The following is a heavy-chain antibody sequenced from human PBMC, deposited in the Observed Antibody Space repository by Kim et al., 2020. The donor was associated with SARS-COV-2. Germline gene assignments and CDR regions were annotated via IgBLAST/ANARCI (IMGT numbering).Heavy chain of an antibody. Sequence: GGSLRLSCAASGFTFSSYWMSWVRQAPGKGLEWVANIKQDGSEKYYVDSVKGRFTISRDNAKNSLYLQMNSLRAEDTAVYYCASLGAPGSTRHGFFWSGYQTPDYWGQGTLVTVSS. V-gene: IGHV3-7*01. D-gene: IGHD3-3*01. CDR3: ASLGAPGSTRHGFFWSGYQTPDY. J-gene: IGHJ4*02. CDR2: IKQDGSEK. CDR1: GFTFSSYW.